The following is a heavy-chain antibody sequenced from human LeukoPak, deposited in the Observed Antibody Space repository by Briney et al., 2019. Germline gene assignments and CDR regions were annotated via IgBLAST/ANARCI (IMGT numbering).Heavy chain of an antibody. CDR2: IGGSNGIT. Sequence: HPGGSLRLSCAASRFTFNSYAMSWVRQAPGKGLEWVSVIGGSNGITFYVGSVKGRFTISRDNSKDTLYLQMNSLRAVDTAVYYCARNENSGWGYFDYWGQGTLVTVSS. V-gene: IGHV3-23*01. J-gene: IGHJ4*02. D-gene: IGHD5-12*01. CDR3: ARNENSGWGYFDY. CDR1: RFTFNSYA.